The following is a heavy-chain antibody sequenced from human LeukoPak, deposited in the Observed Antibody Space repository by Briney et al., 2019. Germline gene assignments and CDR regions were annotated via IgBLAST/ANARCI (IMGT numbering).Heavy chain of an antibody. CDR2: ISSSSSYI. D-gene: IGHD2-2*01. CDR1: GFTFSSYS. V-gene: IGHV3-21*01. J-gene: IGHJ4*02. CDR3: ARSGYCSSTSCYPYDY. Sequence: NPGGSLRLSCAASGFTFSSYSMNWLRQAPGKGLEGVSSISSSSSYIYYADSVKGRFTISSDNAKNSLYLQMNSLRAEDTAVYYCARSGYCSSTSCYPYDYWGQGTLVTVSS.